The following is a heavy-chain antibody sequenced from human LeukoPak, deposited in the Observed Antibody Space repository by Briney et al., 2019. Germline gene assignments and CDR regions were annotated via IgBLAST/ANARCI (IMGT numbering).Heavy chain of an antibody. CDR2: VKSDGSRT. CDR1: GFTFSSYW. V-gene: IGHV3-74*01. D-gene: IGHD2-2*01. J-gene: IGHJ3*01. CDR3: SRSPQNCETTTCYDALDF. Sequence: GGSLGLSCAASGFTFSSYWMHWVRQAPGKGLVWVSRVKSDGSRTTYADSVKGRFTISRDNAKNTVYLQMNSLTVEDTAVYYCSRSPQNCETTTCYDALDFWGQGTMVTVSS.